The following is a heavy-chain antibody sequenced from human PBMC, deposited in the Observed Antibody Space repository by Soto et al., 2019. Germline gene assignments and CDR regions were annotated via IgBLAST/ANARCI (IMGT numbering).Heavy chain of an antibody. D-gene: IGHD2-8*01. Sequence: KASETLSLTCAVYGGSFSGYYWSWIRQPPGEGLEWIGEINHSGSTNYNPSLKSRVTISVDTSKNQFSLKLSSVTAADTAVYYCARGSLIVLMVYAQYGMDVWGQGTTVTVSS. V-gene: IGHV4-34*01. CDR2: INHSGST. J-gene: IGHJ6*02. CDR1: GGSFSGYY. CDR3: ARGSLIVLMVYAQYGMDV.